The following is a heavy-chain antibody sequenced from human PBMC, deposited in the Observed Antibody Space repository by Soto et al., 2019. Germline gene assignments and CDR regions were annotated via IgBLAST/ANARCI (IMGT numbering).Heavy chain of an antibody. CDR3: AREDIQDIVVVVVAPEGLGY. V-gene: IGHV1-18*01. CDR2: ISGYNGNS. Sequence: QVQLVQSGAEVKKPGASVKVSCKASGYTFTSYGISWVRQAPGQGLEWMGRISGYNGNSNYAQNLQGRVTMTTDTSTSTAYMELRSLRSDDTAVYYCAREDIQDIVVVVVAPEGLGYCGQGTLVTVSS. CDR1: GYTFTSYG. J-gene: IGHJ4*02. D-gene: IGHD2-15*01.